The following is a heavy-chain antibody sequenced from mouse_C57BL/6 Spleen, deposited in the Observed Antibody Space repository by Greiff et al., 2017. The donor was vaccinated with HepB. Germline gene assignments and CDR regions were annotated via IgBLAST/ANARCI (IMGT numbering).Heavy chain of an antibody. Sequence: VMLVESGPELVKPGASVKISCKASGYAFSSSWMNWVKQRPGKGLEWIGRIYPGDGDTNYNGKFKGKATLTADKSSSTAYMQLSSLTSEDSAVYFCARLGYYGSSLYAMDYWGQGTSVTVSS. J-gene: IGHJ4*01. CDR2: IYPGDGDT. V-gene: IGHV1-82*01. CDR3: ARLGYYGSSLYAMDY. CDR1: GYAFSSSW. D-gene: IGHD1-1*01.